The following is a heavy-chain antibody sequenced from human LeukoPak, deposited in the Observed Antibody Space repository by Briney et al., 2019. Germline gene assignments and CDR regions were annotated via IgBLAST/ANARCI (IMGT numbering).Heavy chain of an antibody. CDR1: GYSFTSYW. V-gene: IGHV5-10-1*01. D-gene: IGHD3-22*01. CDR3: ARASSSGYYHYYFDY. J-gene: IGHJ4*02. Sequence: GESLKISCKGSGYSFTSYWISWVRQMPGKGLEWMGRIDPSDSYTNYSPSFQGHVTISADESIGTAYLQWSSLKASDTAMYYCARASSSGYYHYYFDYWGQGTLVTVSS. CDR2: IDPSDSYT.